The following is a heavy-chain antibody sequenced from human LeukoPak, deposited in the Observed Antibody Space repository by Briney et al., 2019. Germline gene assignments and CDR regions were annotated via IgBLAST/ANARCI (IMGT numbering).Heavy chain of an antibody. CDR3: AGRYFDYYYGMDV. Sequence: SETLSLTCTVSGGSISSYYWSWIRQPPGKGLEWIGYIYYSGSTNYNPSLKSRVTISVDTSKNQFSLKLSSVTAADTAVYYCAGRYFDYYYGMDVWGQGTTVTVSS. D-gene: IGHD3-9*01. CDR2: IYYSGST. CDR1: GGSISSYY. V-gene: IGHV4-59*01. J-gene: IGHJ6*02.